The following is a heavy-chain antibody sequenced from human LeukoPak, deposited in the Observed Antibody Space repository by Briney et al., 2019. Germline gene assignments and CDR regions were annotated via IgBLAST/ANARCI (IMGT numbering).Heavy chain of an antibody. CDR3: VKGGSSGWYWVFDY. V-gene: IGHV3-64D*09. Sequence: GGSLRLSCSASGFTFSSYAVHWVRQAPGKGLEYVSAISSNGGSTYYADSVKGRFTISRDNSKNTLYLQMSSLRAEDMAVYYCVKGGSSGWYWVFDYWGQGTLVTVSS. CDR1: GFTFSSYA. J-gene: IGHJ4*02. CDR2: ISSNGGST. D-gene: IGHD6-19*01.